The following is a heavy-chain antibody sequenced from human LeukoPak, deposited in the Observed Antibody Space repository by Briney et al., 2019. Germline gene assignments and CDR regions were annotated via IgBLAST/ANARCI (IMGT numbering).Heavy chain of an antibody. CDR1: GGSIGSYY. CDR3: AKDIPGGGDDY. D-gene: IGHD2-21*02. Sequence: SETLSLTCTVSGGSIGSYYWSWIRQPPGKGLEWIGEINHSGSTNYNPSLKSRVTISVDTSKNQFSLKLSSVTAADTAVYYCAKDIPGGGDDYWGQGTLVTVSS. CDR2: INHSGST. J-gene: IGHJ4*02. V-gene: IGHV4-59*01.